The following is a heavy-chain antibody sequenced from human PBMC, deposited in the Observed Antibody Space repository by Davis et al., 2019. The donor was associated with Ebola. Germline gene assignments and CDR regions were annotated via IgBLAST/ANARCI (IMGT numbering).Heavy chain of an antibody. J-gene: IGHJ4*02. V-gene: IGHV3-30*14. CDR1: GFTFSSYA. Sequence: GGSLRLSCAASGFTFSSYAMHWVRQAPGKGLEWVAVISYDGSNKYYADSVKGRFTISRDNSKNTLYLQMNSLRAEDTAVYYCARVVCSGGSCYSDYWGQGTLVTVSS. D-gene: IGHD2-15*01. CDR3: ARVVCSGGSCYSDY. CDR2: ISYDGSNK.